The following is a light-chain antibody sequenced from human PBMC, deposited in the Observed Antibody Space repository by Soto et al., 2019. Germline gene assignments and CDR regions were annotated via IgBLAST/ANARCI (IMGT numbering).Light chain of an antibody. CDR2: GAS. V-gene: IGKV3-20*01. J-gene: IGKJ1*01. CDR3: QQYGSSPTWT. Sequence: NVLEQCRGTMSLYKGERATLSCRASQSVSSSYLAWYQQKPGQAPRLLIYGASSRATGIPDRFSGSGSGTDFTLTISRLEPEDFAVYYCQQYGSSPTWTFGQGTKVDIK. CDR1: QSVSSSY.